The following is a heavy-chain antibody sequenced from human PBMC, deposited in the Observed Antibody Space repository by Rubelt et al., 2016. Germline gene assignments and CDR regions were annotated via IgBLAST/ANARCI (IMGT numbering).Heavy chain of an antibody. V-gene: IGHV3-23*04. CDR2: ISGSGGST. CDR3: AKDTAMEFYYYGMDV. D-gene: IGHD5-18*01. CDR1: GFTFSSYA. J-gene: IGHJ6*02. Sequence: EVQLVESGGGLVQPGGSLRLSCAASGFTFSSYAMSWVRQAPGKGLEWVSAISGSGGSTYYADSVKGRFTISRDNSKKTPYLQMNSLRAEDTAVYYCAKDTAMEFYYYGMDVLGQGTTVTVSS.